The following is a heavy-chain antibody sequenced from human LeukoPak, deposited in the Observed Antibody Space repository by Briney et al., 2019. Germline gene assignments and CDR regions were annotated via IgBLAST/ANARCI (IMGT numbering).Heavy chain of an antibody. CDR1: GFTFSSYT. D-gene: IGHD3-3*01. CDR3: ARDFWGAYRVDFYDY. V-gene: IGHV3-21*01. Sequence: GGSLRLSCAASGFTFSSYTMNWVRQAPGKGLEWVSSISGSSSYIYYADSLKGRFIISRDNAKNSLYLQMNSLRADDTAIYYCARDFWGAYRVDFYDYWGQGALVTVSS. J-gene: IGHJ4*02. CDR2: ISGSSSYI.